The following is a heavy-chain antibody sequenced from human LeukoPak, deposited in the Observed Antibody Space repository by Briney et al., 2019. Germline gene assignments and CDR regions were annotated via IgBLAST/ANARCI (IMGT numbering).Heavy chain of an antibody. CDR1: GYKFSSYW. J-gene: IGHJ4*02. V-gene: IGHV5-51*01. CDR2: IYPGDSDT. CDR3: ARIRSGSYGSI. D-gene: IGHD1-26*01. Sequence: GESLKISCRGSGYKFSSYWVGWVRQMPGKGLEWMAIIYPGDSDTRISPSFQGQVTISADKSTSTAYLQWSSLKASDTAMYYCARIRSGSYGSIWGQGTLVTVSS.